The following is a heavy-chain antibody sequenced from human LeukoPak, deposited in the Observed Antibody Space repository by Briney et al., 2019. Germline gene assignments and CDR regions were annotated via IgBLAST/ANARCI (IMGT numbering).Heavy chain of an antibody. V-gene: IGHV3-48*01. Sequence: GGSLRLSCATSGFTFSSYNMNWVRQAPGKGLEWVSFISSNGKTIHYADSVKGRFTISRDNSKNTLYLQMNSLRAEDTAVYYCARAAAPYSSPFDYWGQGTLVTVSS. CDR3: ARAAAPYSSPFDY. CDR2: ISSNGKTI. J-gene: IGHJ4*02. CDR1: GFTFSSYN. D-gene: IGHD3-22*01.